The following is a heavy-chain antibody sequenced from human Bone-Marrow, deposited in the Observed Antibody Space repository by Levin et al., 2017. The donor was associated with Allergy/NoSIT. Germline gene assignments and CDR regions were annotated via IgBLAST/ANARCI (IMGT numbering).Heavy chain of an antibody. CDR2: VYYTGDT. CDR3: AKFSSWFHGMEV. D-gene: IGHD2-2*01. Sequence: ESLKISCAVSGGSISSPSYHWGWIRQPPGKTLEWIGTVYYTGDTFYRPSLNSRVTISLDTSESQLSLKLTSVTAADTGVYYCAKFSSWFHGMEVWGQGTTVTVSS. J-gene: IGHJ6*02. V-gene: IGHV4-39*07. CDR1: GGSISSPSYH.